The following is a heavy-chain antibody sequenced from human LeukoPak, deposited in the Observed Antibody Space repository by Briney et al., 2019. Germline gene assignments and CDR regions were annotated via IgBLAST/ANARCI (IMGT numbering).Heavy chain of an antibody. J-gene: IGHJ4*02. V-gene: IGHV3-21*01. Sequence: PGGSLRLSCAASGFTFSSYSMKWVRQAPGKGLEWVASICSGSSYTYYADSVKGRFTISRDNAKNSLYLQMNSRRAEDTAVYYCARERDYYSTGSYDVDWGQGTLVTVSS. CDR1: GFTFSSYS. CDR3: ARERDYYSTGSYDVD. D-gene: IGHD3-10*01. CDR2: ICSGSSYT.